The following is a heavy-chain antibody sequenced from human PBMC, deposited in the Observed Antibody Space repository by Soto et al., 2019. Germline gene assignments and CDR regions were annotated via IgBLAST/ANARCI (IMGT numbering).Heavy chain of an antibody. CDR2: VNPSGDKT. V-gene: IGHV1-46*01. CDR1: GSGYTFSNFNTYY. Sequence: ASVKVSCKASGSGYTFSNFNTYYVHWVRQVSGLGLEWMGIVNPSGDKTMYAQKFQGRVTMTRETSTNTVYMDLNSLTSADSALYFCARDKITGLFDYWGQGTLVTVSS. D-gene: IGHD3-10*01. CDR3: ARDKITGLFDY. J-gene: IGHJ4*02.